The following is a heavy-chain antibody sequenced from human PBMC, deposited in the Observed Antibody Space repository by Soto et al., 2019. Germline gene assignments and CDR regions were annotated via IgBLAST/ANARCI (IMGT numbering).Heavy chain of an antibody. CDR1: GFSFSSYT. D-gene: IGHD1-20*01. CDR2: ISRTSSTI. CDR3: AGGREFFNCYNFHETGSSY. J-gene: IGHJ4*02. V-gene: IGHV3-48*01. Sequence: EVQLVESGGGLVQPGGSLRLSCVASGFSFSSYTMNWFRQAPGKGLEWVSDISRTSSTISYADSVRGRFTISRDNAKTFPYLQMDRLRARDPAGYYCAGGREFFNCYNFHETGSSYWGQGALVTVSS.